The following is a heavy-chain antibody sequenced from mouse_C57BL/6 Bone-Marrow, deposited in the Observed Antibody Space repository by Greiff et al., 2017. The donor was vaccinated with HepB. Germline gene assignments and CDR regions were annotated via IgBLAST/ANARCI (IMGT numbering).Heavy chain of an antibody. CDR1: GYTFTSYW. J-gene: IGHJ1*03. D-gene: IGHD1-1*01. Sequence: QVQLQQPGAELVMPGASVKLSCKASGYTFTSYWMHWVKQRPGQGLEWIGEIDPSDSYTNYNQKFKGKSTLTVDKSSSTAYMQLSSLTSEDSAVYYCAREVTTVVADWYFDVWGTGTTVTVSS. V-gene: IGHV1-69*01. CDR3: AREVTTVVADWYFDV. CDR2: IDPSDSYT.